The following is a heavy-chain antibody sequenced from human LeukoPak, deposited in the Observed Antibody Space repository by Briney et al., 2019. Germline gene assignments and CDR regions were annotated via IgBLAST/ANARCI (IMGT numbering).Heavy chain of an antibody. CDR2: IYPGDSET. D-gene: IGHD3-22*01. CDR1: GYIFTTCW. V-gene: IGHV5-51*01. J-gene: IGHJ3*02. CDR3: ARHRSGGPFSTYYYDSSGPKRAFTI. Sequence: GESLKISCKGSGYIFTTCWIGWVRQMPGKGLEWVGIIYPGDSETRYSPSFQGQVTISADKSITTAYLQWSSLKASDTAMYYCARHRSGGPFSTYYYDSSGPKRAFTIWGQGTMVTVSS.